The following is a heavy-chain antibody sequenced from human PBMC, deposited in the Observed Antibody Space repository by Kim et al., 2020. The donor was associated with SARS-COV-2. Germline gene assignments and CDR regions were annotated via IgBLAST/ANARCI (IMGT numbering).Heavy chain of an antibody. CDR2: IYYSGST. CDR1: GGSISSSSYY. Sequence: SETLSLTCTVSGGSISSSSYYWGWIRQPPGKGLEWIGSIYYSGSTYYNPSLKSRVTISVDTSKNQFSLKLSSVTAADTAVYYCARMGRSTSCCKCDPWGQGTLVTFSS. V-gene: IGHV4-39*01. CDR3: ARMGRSTSCCKCDP. D-gene: IGHD2-2*01. J-gene: IGHJ5*02.